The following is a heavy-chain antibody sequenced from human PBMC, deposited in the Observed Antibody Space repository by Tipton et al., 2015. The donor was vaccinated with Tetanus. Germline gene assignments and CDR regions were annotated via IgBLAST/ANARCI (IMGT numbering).Heavy chain of an antibody. D-gene: IGHD6-6*01. Sequence: TLSLTYTVSGGPISSSSYYWGWIRQPPGKGLEWIGSIYYSGSTYYNPSLKSRLTISVDTSKNQFSLKLSSVTAADTAVYYCARHVEQLVPYYYYYMDVWGEGATVTVSS. J-gene: IGHJ6*03. V-gene: IGHV4-39*01. CDR1: GGPISSSSYY. CDR2: IYYSGST. CDR3: ARHVEQLVPYYYYYMDV.